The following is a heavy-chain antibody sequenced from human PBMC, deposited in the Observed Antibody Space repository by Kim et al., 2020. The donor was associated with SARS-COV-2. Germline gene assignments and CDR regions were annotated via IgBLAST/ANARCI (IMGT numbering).Heavy chain of an antibody. J-gene: IGHJ4*02. D-gene: IGHD1-1*01. CDR2: A. V-gene: IGHV1-69*01. CDR3: ARHNGLYYFDY. Sequence: ANYAQKFPGRVTITADETTSTAYMELSSRRSEDTAVYYCARHNGLYYFDYWGQGTLVTVSS.